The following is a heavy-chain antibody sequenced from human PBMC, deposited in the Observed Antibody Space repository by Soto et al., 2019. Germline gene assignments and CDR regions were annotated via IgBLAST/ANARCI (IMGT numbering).Heavy chain of an antibody. V-gene: IGHV3-9*01. D-gene: IGHD6-13*01. Sequence: EVQLVESGGGLVQPGRSLRLSCAASGFTFDDYAMHWVRQAPGKGLEWVSGISWNSGSIGYADSVKGRFTISRDNAKNSLYLQMNSLRAEDTALYYCAKTAAAVTRKYGMDVWGQGTTVTVSS. CDR2: ISWNSGSI. CDR1: GFTFDDYA. CDR3: AKTAAAVTRKYGMDV. J-gene: IGHJ6*02.